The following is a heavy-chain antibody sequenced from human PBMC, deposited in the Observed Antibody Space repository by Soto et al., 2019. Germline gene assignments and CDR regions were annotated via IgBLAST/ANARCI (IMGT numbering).Heavy chain of an antibody. CDR3: ARTPGITGTTRYYYYYGMDV. CDR2: IYYSGST. Sequence: SSETLSLTCTVSGGSISSGGYYWSWIRQHPGKGLEWIGYIYYSGSTYYNPSLKSRVTISVDTSKNQFSLKLSSVTAADTAVYYCARTPGITGTTRYYYYYGMDVWGQGTTVTVSS. CDR1: GGSISSGGYY. V-gene: IGHV4-31*03. J-gene: IGHJ6*02. D-gene: IGHD1-7*01.